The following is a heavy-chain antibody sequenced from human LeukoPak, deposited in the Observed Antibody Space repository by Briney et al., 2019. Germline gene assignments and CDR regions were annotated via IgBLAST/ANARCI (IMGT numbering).Heavy chain of an antibody. D-gene: IGHD3-22*01. CDR2: INPNSGGT. CDR3: ARESDYYDSSGYYYKSNPDAFDI. CDR1: GYTFTGYY. Sequence: ASVKVSCKASGYTFTGYYMHWVRQAPGQGLEWMGWINPNSGGTNYVQKFQGRVTMTRDTSISTAYVELSRLRSDDTAVYYCARESDYYDSSGYYYKSNPDAFDIWGQGTMVTVSS. V-gene: IGHV1-2*02. J-gene: IGHJ3*02.